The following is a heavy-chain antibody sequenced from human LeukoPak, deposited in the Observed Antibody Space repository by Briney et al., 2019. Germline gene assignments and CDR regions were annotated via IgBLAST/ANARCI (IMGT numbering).Heavy chain of an antibody. D-gene: IGHD3-22*01. CDR2: IYYSGST. CDR3: AREYYDSSPGAFDI. Sequence: SETLSLTCTVSGGSIGSSSYYWGWLRQPPGKGLEWIGSIYYSGSTHYNPSLKSRVTISVDTSKNQFSLKLSSVTAADTAVYYCAREYYDSSPGAFDIWGQGTMVTVSS. J-gene: IGHJ3*02. CDR1: GGSIGSSSYY. V-gene: IGHV4-39*07.